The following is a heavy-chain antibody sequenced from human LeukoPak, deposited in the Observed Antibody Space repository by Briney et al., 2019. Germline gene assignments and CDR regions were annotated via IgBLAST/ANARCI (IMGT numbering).Heavy chain of an antibody. CDR3: AKVSSSGTVDY. Sequence: GGSLRLSCAASGFTFSNYDMHWVRQAPGKGLEWVAFISYDGTNKYYADSVKGRFTFSRDNSKYTLYLQMNSLRAEDTAVYYCAKVSSSGTVDYWGQGTLVAVSS. V-gene: IGHV3-30*18. CDR1: GFTFSNYD. J-gene: IGHJ4*02. CDR2: ISYDGTNK. D-gene: IGHD3-22*01.